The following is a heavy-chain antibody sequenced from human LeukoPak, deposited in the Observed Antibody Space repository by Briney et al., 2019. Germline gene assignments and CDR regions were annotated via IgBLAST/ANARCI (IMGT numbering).Heavy chain of an antibody. V-gene: IGHV3-33*06. CDR1: GFTFSSYG. Sequence: PGGSLRLSCAASGFTFSSYGMHWVRQAPGKGLEWVAVIWYDGSNKYYADSVKGRFAISRDNSKNTLYLQMNSLRAEDTAVYYCAKGLYYLDYWGQGTLATVSS. CDR3: AKGLYYLDY. J-gene: IGHJ4*02. CDR2: IWYDGSNK.